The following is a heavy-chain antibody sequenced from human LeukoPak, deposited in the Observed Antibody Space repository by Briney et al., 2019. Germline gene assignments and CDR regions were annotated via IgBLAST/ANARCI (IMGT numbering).Heavy chain of an antibody. J-gene: IGHJ4*02. CDR2: IYYSGRT. D-gene: IGHD3-16*01. CDR3: ARDRYDYVWGSYVPTYYFDY. V-gene: IGHV4-59*01. Sequence: SETLSLTCTVSGGSISSYYWSWIRQPPGKGLEWIGYIYYSGRTNYNPSLKSRVTISVDTSKNQFSLKLSSVTAADTAVYYCARDRYDYVWGSYVPTYYFDYWGQGTLVTVSS. CDR1: GGSISSYY.